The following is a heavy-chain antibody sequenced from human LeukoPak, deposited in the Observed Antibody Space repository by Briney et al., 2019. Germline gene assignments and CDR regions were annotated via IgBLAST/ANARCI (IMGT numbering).Heavy chain of an antibody. V-gene: IGHV4-59*08. CDR3: ARHPQRAATGSFDS. Sequence: SETLSLTCTVSGXSISSYYGSWILQPPGKGQEWIGYIHYTGSTNYNPSLESRVTISVDTSKNQLSLRLSSVTAADTAVYYCARHPQRAATGSFDSWGQGTLVTVSS. D-gene: IGHD6-13*01. J-gene: IGHJ4*02. CDR2: IHYTGST. CDR1: GXSISSYY.